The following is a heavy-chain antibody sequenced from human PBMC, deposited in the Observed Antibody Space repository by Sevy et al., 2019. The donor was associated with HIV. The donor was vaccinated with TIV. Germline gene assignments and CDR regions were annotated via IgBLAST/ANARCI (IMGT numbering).Heavy chain of an antibody. Sequence: LSLTCAASGFIFSDYYMSWIRQAPGKGLECISYIGSGASTILYADSVKGRFTISRDNAKNSLYLQMNSLRADDTAVYYCAREDWNDVIDYWGQGTLVTVSS. CDR2: IGSGASTI. CDR3: AREDWNDVIDY. D-gene: IGHD1-1*01. V-gene: IGHV3-11*01. J-gene: IGHJ4*02. CDR1: GFIFSDYY.